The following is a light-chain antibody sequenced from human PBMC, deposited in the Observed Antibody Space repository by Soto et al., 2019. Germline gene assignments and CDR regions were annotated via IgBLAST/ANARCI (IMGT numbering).Light chain of an antibody. CDR2: GAS. CDR1: QTINNN. J-gene: IGKJ1*01. Sequence: GMKKSPVTLSVSQREGATLSCRASQTINNNLAWYQQKPGQAPRLLIYGASRRATGVPSRFSGSGSGTESTLTISSLQPDDFATYYCQHYNSYSEAFGQGTKVDIK. CDR3: QHYNSYSEA. V-gene: IGKV3-15*01.